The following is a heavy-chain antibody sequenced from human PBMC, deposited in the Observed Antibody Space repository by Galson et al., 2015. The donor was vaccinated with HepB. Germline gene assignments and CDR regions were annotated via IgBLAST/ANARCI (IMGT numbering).Heavy chain of an antibody. CDR1: GFTFDDYA. J-gene: IGHJ4*02. D-gene: IGHD2-8*01. Sequence: SLRLSCAASGFTFDDYAMHWVRQAPGKGLEWVSGISWNSGSIGYADSVKGRFTISRDNAKNSLYLQMNSLRAEDTALYYCAKGRYCTNGVCYTDYFDYWGQGTLVTVSS. CDR2: ISWNSGSI. CDR3: AKGRYCTNGVCYTDYFDY. V-gene: IGHV3-9*01.